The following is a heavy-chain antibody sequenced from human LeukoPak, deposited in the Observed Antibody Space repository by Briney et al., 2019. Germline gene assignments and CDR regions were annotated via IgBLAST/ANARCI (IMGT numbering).Heavy chain of an antibody. CDR3: AREGMVRAESTFDY. J-gene: IGHJ4*02. CDR2: INHSGST. Sequence: SETLSLTCAVYGGSFSGYYWSWIRQPPGKGLEWIGEINHSGSTNYNPSLKSRVTISVDTSKNQFSLKLSSVTAADTAVYYCAREGMVRAESTFDYWGQGTLVTVSS. V-gene: IGHV4-34*01. CDR1: GGSFSGYY. D-gene: IGHD3-10*01.